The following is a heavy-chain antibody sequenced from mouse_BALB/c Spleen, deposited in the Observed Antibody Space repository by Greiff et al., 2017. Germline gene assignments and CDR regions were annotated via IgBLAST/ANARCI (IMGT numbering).Heavy chain of an antibody. J-gene: IGHJ4*01. Sequence: EVQRVESGGGLVQPGGSLKLSCAASGFTFSSYGMSWVRQTPDKRLELVATINSNGGSTYYPDSVKGRFTISRDNAKNTLYLQMSSLKSEDTAMYYCARDQELLLRGEGYAMDDWGQGTSVTVSS. CDR3: ARDQELLLRGEGYAMDD. D-gene: IGHD1-1*01. CDR2: INSNGGST. CDR1: GFTFSSYG. V-gene: IGHV5-6-3*01.